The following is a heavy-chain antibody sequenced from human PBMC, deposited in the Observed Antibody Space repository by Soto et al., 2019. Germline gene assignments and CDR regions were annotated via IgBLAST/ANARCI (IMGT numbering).Heavy chain of an antibody. J-gene: IGHJ4*02. CDR2: IYYSGST. D-gene: IGHD3-3*01. CDR1: GGSISSYY. V-gene: IGHV4-59*01. CDR3: ARGSLTIFGVVIHDY. Sequence: PSETLSLTCTASGGSISSYYWSWIRQPPGKGLEWIGYIYYSGSTNYNPSLKSRVTISVDTSKNQFSLKLSSVTAADTAVYYCARGSLTIFGVVIHDYWGQGTLVTVSS.